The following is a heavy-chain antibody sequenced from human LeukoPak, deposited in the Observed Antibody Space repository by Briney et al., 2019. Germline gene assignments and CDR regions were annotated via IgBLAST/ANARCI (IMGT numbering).Heavy chain of an antibody. Sequence: SGTLSLTCTVSGGSISSSSYYWGWIRQPPGKGLEWIGSIYYSGSTYYNPSLKSRVTMSVDTSKNQFSLKLSSVTAADTAVYYCARGKRGYSYANDYWGQGTLVTVSS. V-gene: IGHV4-39*01. D-gene: IGHD5-18*01. J-gene: IGHJ4*02. CDR2: IYYSGST. CDR1: GGSISSSSYY. CDR3: ARGKRGYSYANDY.